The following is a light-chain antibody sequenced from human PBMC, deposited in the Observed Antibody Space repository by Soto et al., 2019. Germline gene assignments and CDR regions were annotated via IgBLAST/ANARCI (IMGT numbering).Light chain of an antibody. Sequence: DIQLTQSPSFLSASVGDRVTITCRASQSISSFLTWSQQQPGKAPNLLISAASTLESGVPSRFSVSGSGTEFTLTISSLQPEDFATYYCQQVHSYPLTFGGGTKVEIK. CDR2: AAS. CDR1: QSISSF. V-gene: IGKV1-9*01. J-gene: IGKJ4*01. CDR3: QQVHSYPLT.